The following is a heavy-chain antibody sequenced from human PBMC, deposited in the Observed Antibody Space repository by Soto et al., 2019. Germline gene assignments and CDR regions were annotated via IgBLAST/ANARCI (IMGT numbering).Heavy chain of an antibody. CDR3: ARSDIVVVPAAIPPPSVYNWFDP. J-gene: IGHJ5*02. Sequence: GASVKVSCKASGYNFTSYGISWVRQAPGQGLEWMGWISAYNGNTNYAQKLQGRVTMTTDTSTSTAYMELRSLRSDDTAVYYCARSDIVVVPAAIPPPSVYNWFDPWGQGTPVTVSS. CDR2: ISAYNGNT. D-gene: IGHD2-2*02. CDR1: GYNFTSYG. V-gene: IGHV1-18*01.